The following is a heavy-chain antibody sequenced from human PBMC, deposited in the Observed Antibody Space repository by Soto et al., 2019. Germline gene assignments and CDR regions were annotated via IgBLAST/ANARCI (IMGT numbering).Heavy chain of an antibody. CDR2: TSHSGCT. CDR1: GDSISSSNW. V-gene: IGHV4-4*02. D-gene: IGHD6-13*01. J-gene: IGHJ5*02. Sequence: QVQLQESGPGLVKPSGTLSLTCAVSGDSISSSNWWTWVREPPGKGLEWIGETSHSGCTNDNPSPKSPVTISVDPSKSQISLMLTSVTGADTAVYYCARALIGAAGNGWFDPWGQGTLVTVSS. CDR3: ARALIGAAGNGWFDP.